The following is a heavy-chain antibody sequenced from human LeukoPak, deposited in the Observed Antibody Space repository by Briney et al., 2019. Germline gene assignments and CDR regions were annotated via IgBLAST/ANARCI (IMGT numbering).Heavy chain of an antibody. CDR2: ISWNSGSI. D-gene: IGHD6-19*01. J-gene: IGHJ4*02. CDR1: GFTFSSYS. CDR3: AKDTSIAVAGTTDY. Sequence: PGGSLRLSCAASGFTFSSYSMNWVRQAPGKGLEWVSGISWNSGSIGYADSVKGRFTISRDNAKNSLYLQMNSLRAEDTALYYCAKDTSIAVAGTTDYWGQGTLVTVSS. V-gene: IGHV3-9*01.